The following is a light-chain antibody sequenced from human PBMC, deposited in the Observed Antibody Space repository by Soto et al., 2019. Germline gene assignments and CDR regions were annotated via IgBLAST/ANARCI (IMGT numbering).Light chain of an antibody. CDR3: QQHDQGWT. Sequence: EMVMTQSLATLSVSLGERATLSCRASQSVRTKLVWYQQKPGQAPRLLIYGASTRATGIPARFSGSGYGTEFILTISNLQSEDFAVYYCQQHDQGWTFGQWTKVEIK. V-gene: IGKV3-15*01. CDR1: QSVRTK. J-gene: IGKJ1*01. CDR2: GAS.